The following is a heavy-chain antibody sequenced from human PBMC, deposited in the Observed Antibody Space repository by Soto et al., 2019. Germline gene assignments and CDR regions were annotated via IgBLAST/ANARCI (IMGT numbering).Heavy chain of an antibody. D-gene: IGHD1-1*01. J-gene: IGHJ5*02. V-gene: IGHV4-34*01. CDR2: INHSGST. CDR3: ARGRRRLERRVGWFDP. CDR1: GGSFSGYY. Sequence: SETLSLTCAVYGGSFSGYYWSWIRQPPGKGLEWIGEINHSGSTNYNPSLKSRVTISVDTSKNQFSLKLSSVTAADTAVYYCARGRRRLERRVGWFDPWGQGTLVTVSS.